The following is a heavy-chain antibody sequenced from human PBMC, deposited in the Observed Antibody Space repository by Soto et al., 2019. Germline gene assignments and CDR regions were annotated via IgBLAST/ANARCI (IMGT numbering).Heavy chain of an antibody. D-gene: IGHD1-1*01. Sequence: SETLSLTCTVSGCSISSYYWSWIRQPPGKGLEWIGYIYYRGSTNYNPSLKSRVTISVDTSKNQFSLKLSSVTAADTAVYYCARRYGYSFDYWGQGTLVTVSS. CDR3: ARRYGYSFDY. J-gene: IGHJ4*02. V-gene: IGHV4-59*08. CDR2: IYYRGST. CDR1: GCSISSYY.